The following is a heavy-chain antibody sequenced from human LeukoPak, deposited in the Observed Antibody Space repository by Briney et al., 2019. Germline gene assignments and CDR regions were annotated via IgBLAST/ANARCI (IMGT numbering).Heavy chain of an antibody. D-gene: IGHD2-15*01. V-gene: IGHV3-23*01. CDR2: ISGSGDKT. Sequence: GGSLRLSCAASRFSSSTYALSWVRQAPGGGLEWVAAISGSGDKTYHADSVKGRFTISKDNSENRLSLQMDSLRAEDTAVYFCAKDTTAWWYHRAYMNVWGKGTTVTVSS. J-gene: IGHJ6*03. CDR1: RFSSSTYA. CDR3: AKDTTAWWYHRAYMNV.